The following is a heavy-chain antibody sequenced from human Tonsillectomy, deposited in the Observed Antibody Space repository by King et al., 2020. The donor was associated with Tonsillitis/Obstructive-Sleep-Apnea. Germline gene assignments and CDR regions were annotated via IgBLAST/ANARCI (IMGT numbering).Heavy chain of an antibody. J-gene: IGHJ6*04. CDR1: GFSLSSSGMS. Sequence: HVTLKESGPALVKPPQTLTLTCTFSGFSLSSSGMSVSWIRQPPGKALEWLARIDWDDDKYYRTSLKTRLTISKDTSKNQVVLKMTSMDPVDTATYYCARSTVTTRNKYYHMDVWGKGTTVTVSA. D-gene: IGHD4-17*01. CDR3: ARSTVTTRNKYYHMDV. CDR2: IDWDDDK. V-gene: IGHV2-70*15.